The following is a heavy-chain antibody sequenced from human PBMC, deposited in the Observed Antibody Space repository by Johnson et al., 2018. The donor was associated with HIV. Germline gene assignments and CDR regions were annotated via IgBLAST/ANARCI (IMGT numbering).Heavy chain of an antibody. V-gene: IGHV3-66*01. J-gene: IGHJ3*02. CDR2: IYSGGST. D-gene: IGHD6-13*01. Sequence: VQLVESGGGLVQPGGSLRLSCAASGFTVSSNYMSWVRQAPGKGLEWVSVIYSGGSTYYADSVKGRFTISTDNAKNTLYLQMNSLRAEDTAVYYCARVPRIEQQLVHAFDIWGQGTMVTVSS. CDR1: GFTVSSNY. CDR3: ARVPRIEQQLVHAFDI.